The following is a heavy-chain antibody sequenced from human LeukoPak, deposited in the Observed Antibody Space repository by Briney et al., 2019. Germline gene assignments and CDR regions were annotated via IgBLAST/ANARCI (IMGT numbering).Heavy chain of an antibody. Sequence: SETLSLTCAVYGGSFSGYYWSWIRQPPGKGLEWIGETNHSGSTNYNPSLKSRVTISVDTSKNQFSLKLSSVTAADTAVYYCARGGPYDYVWGSYRYTNDYWGQGTLVTVSS. CDR2: TNHSGST. CDR3: ARGGPYDYVWGSYRYTNDY. J-gene: IGHJ4*02. CDR1: GGSFSGYY. V-gene: IGHV4-34*01. D-gene: IGHD3-16*02.